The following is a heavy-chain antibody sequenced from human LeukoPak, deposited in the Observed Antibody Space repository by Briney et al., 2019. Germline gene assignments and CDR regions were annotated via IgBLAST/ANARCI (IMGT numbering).Heavy chain of an antibody. CDR3: ARRVGTPTDAFDF. D-gene: IGHD1-26*01. J-gene: IGHJ3*01. CDR1: GYTFITYG. Sequence: ASVTVSCKASGYTFITYGVAWVRQAPGQGLEWMSWISVHDGTTKYAPKFQGRLTLTTDTSTSTAYMELRSLRFDDTAVYYCARRVGTPTDAFDFWGQGTMVTVSS. CDR2: ISVHDGTT. V-gene: IGHV1-18*01.